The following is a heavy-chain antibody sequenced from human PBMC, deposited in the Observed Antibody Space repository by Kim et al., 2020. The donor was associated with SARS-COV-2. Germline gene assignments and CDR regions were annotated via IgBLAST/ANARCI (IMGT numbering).Heavy chain of an antibody. D-gene: IGHD3-10*01. J-gene: IGHJ3*02. V-gene: IGHV4-34*01. CDR3: ARTNYYGSGKGAFDI. Sequence: SETLSLTCAVYGGSFSGYYWSWIRQPPGKGLEWIGEINHSGSTNYNPSLKSRVTISVDTSKNQFSLKLSSVTAADTAVYYCARTNYYGSGKGAFDIWGQGTMVTVSS. CDR1: GGSFSGYY. CDR2: INHSGST.